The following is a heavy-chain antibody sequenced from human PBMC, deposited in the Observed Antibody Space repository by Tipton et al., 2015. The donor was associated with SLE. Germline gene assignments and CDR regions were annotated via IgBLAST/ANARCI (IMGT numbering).Heavy chain of an antibody. CDR3: ARLYRAAVADLEAFDI. CDR1: GGSLGSEY. J-gene: IGHJ3*02. Sequence: TLSLTCTVSGGSLGSEYWSWIRQPPGKGLEWIGHIYYNGDANYNPSLKSRLTISVDTSKNQFSLQLSSVTAADTAVYYCARLYRAAVADLEAFDIWGQGKMVAVSS. D-gene: IGHD6-19*01. V-gene: IGHV4-59*01. CDR2: IYYNGDA.